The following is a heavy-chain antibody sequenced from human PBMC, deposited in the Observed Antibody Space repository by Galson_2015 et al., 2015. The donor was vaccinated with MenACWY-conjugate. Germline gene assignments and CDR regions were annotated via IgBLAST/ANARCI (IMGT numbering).Heavy chain of an antibody. J-gene: IGHJ5*02. D-gene: IGHD6-13*01. CDR2: INSDGSST. Sequence: SLRISCAASGFTFSSYWMHWVRQGPGKGLVWVSRINSDGSSTNYADSVKGRFTISRDNTKNTLYLQMNSLRAEDTALYYCARGVQVLAAAQDNWFVPWAQGTLLAVSS. CDR1: GFTFSSYW. V-gene: IGHV3-74*01. CDR3: ARGVQVLAAAQDNWFVP.